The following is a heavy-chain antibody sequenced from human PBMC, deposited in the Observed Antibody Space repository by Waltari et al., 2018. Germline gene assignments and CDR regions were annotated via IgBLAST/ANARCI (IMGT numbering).Heavy chain of an antibody. D-gene: IGHD6-6*01. V-gene: IGHV4-34*01. Sequence: QVQLQQWGAGLLKPSETLSLTCAVYAGSFSGYYWSWIRQPPGKGLEWIGEINHSGSTNYNPSLKSRVTISVDTSKNQFSLKLSSVTAADTAVYYCARGLIAARRFDYWGQGTLVTVSS. J-gene: IGHJ4*02. CDR2: INHSGST. CDR1: AGSFSGYY. CDR3: ARGLIAARRFDY.